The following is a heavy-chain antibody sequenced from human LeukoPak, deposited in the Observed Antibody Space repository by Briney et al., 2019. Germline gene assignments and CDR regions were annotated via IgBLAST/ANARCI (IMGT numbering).Heavy chain of an antibody. J-gene: IGHJ4*02. CDR3: ARDERWLQFPFDY. Sequence: GGSLRLSCAASGFTFSSYWMHWVRQAPGKGLVWVSRIISDGSSTSYADSVKGRFTISRDNAKNTLYLQMNSLRAEDTAVYYCARDERWLQFPFDYWGQGTLITVSS. CDR1: GFTFSSYW. CDR2: IISDGSST. V-gene: IGHV3-74*01. D-gene: IGHD5-24*01.